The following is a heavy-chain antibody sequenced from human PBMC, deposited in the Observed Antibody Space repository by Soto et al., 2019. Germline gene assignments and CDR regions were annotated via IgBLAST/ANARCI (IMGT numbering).Heavy chain of an antibody. Sequence: SPALSLTCAIAGDSVSSNSAALNWIRQSPSRGLEWLGRTYYRSKWYNDYAVSVKSRITINPDTSKNQFSLQLNSVTPEDTAMYYCVRLVGGTADYWGRGTLVTVSS. V-gene: IGHV6-1*01. D-gene: IGHD1-26*01. CDR1: GDSVSSNSAA. J-gene: IGHJ4*02. CDR3: VRLVGGTADY. CDR2: TYYRSKWYN.